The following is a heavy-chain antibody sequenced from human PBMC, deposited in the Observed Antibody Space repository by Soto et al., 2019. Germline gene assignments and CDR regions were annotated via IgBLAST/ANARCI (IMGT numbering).Heavy chain of an antibody. CDR3: ASSPYSSGWYFY. J-gene: IGHJ4*02. D-gene: IGHD6-19*01. CDR1: GGSFSGYY. V-gene: IGHV4-34*01. CDR2: INHSGST. Sequence: PSETLSLTCAVYGGSFSGYYWSWIRQPPGKGLEWIGEINHSGSTNYNPSLKSRVTISVDTSKNQFSLKLSSVTAADTAVYYCASSPYSSGWYFYWGQGTLVTVSS.